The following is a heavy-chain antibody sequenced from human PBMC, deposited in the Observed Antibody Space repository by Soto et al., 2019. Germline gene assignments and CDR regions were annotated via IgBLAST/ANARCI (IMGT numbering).Heavy chain of an antibody. D-gene: IGHD6-19*01. CDR2: ISAYNGIT. J-gene: IGHJ4*02. Sequence: QVQLVQSGAEVKKPGASVKVSCKASGYTFTSYGISWVRQAPGQGLEWMGWISAYNGITNYAQNLQGRVTMTTDTSPRKAYRELRSWRFDARAVYSGARDRVSIGWYPPGGFWGQGTLFTVP. CDR1: GYTFTSYG. V-gene: IGHV1-18*01. CDR3: ARDRVSIGWYPPGGF.